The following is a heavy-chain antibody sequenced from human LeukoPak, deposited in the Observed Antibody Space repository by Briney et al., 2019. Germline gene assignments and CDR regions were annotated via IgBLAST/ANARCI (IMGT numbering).Heavy chain of an antibody. CDR3: ARGYCSSTSCYDARP. V-gene: IGHV1-8*01. CDR2: MNPNSGNT. CDR1: GYTFTSYD. D-gene: IGHD2-2*01. Sequence: ASVKVSCTASGYTFTSYDINWVRQATGQGLEWMGWMNPNSGNTGYAQKFQGRVTMTRNTSISTAYMELSSLRSEDTAVYYCARGYCSSTSCYDARPWGQGTLVTVSS. J-gene: IGHJ5*02.